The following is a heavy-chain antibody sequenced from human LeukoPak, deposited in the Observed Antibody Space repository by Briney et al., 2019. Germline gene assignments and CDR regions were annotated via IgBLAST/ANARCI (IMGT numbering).Heavy chain of an antibody. CDR3: ATARQYSNSWYSDY. CDR2: ISYDGSNK. V-gene: IGHV3-30*03. J-gene: IGHJ4*02. CDR1: GFTFRNYG. Sequence: GRSLRLSCAASGFTFRNYGMHWVRQAPGKGLEGGSVISYDGSNKYYAESVKGRFTISRDNSKNTLYMQMNSLRAEDTAVYSCATARQYSNSWYSDYWGQGTLVTVSS. D-gene: IGHD6-13*01.